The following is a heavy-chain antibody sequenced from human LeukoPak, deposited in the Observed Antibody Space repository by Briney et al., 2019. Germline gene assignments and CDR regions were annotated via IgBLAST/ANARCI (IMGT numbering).Heavy chain of an antibody. D-gene: IGHD3-10*01. CDR2: IYYSGST. CDR1: GGSISSSSYY. V-gene: IGHV4-39*01. J-gene: IGHJ4*02. CDR3: ASKASRYYYGSGSYYRYLWYFDY. Sequence: SETLSLTCTVSGGSISSSSYYWGWIRQPPGKGLEWIGSIYYSGSTYYNPSLKSRVTISVDTSKNQFSLKLSSVTAADTAVYYCASKASRYYYGSGSYYRYLWYFDYWGQGTLVTVSS.